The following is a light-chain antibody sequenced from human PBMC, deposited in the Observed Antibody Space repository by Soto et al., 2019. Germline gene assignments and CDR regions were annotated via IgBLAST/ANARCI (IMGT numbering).Light chain of an antibody. CDR3: QVWDSKSDHVV. Sequence: SYELTQPPSVSVAPGKTARITCGGNNIGNQHVHWYQQKKSGQAPVLVIYYSSDRPSGIPERFSGSNSDNTATLTISRVEAGDEAGYYCQVWDSKSDHVVFGGGTKVTVL. CDR1: NIGNQH. V-gene: IGLV3-21*04. J-gene: IGLJ3*02. CDR2: YSS.